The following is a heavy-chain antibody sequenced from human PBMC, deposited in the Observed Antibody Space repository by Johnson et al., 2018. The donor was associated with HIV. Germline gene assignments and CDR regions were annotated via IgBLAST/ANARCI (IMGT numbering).Heavy chain of an antibody. J-gene: IGHJ3*01. CDR3: ARVGRGSGYYRDAFDR. CDR2: IGSAGDT. V-gene: IGHV3-13*01. D-gene: IGHD3-22*01. Sequence: VQLVESGGGVVQPGRSLRLSCAASGFTFSSYGMHWVRQATGKGLEWVSAIGSAGDTFYPDSVKGRFTISRENAKNSLYLQMNSLIVRDTAVYYCARVGRGSGYYRDAFDRWGRGTMVTVSS. CDR1: GFTFSSYG.